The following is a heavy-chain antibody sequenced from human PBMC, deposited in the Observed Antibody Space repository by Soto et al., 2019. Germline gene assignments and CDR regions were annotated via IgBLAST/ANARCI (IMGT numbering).Heavy chain of an antibody. Sequence: ASVKVSCKASGYTFTGYYMHCVRQAPGQGLEWMGWINPNSGGTNYAQKFQGWVTMTRDTSISTAYMELSRLRSDDTAVYYCARDLGRGVIRPSLRPTGSMDVWGQGTTVTVSS. D-gene: IGHD3-10*01. CDR2: INPNSGGT. V-gene: IGHV1-2*04. CDR1: GYTFTGYY. CDR3: ARDLGRGVIRPSLRPTGSMDV. J-gene: IGHJ6*02.